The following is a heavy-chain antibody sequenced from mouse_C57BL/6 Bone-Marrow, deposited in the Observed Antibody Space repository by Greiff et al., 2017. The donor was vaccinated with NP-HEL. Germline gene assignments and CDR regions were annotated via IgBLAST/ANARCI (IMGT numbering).Heavy chain of an antibody. CDR2: ISNGGGST. J-gene: IGHJ2*01. CDR1: GFTFSDYY. V-gene: IGHV5-12*01. CDR3: ARHGDLDY. Sequence: EVKVEESGGGLVQPGGSLKLSCAASGFTFSDYYMYWVRQTPEKRLEWVAYISNGGGSTYYPDTVKGRFTISRDNAKNTLYLQMSRLKSEDTAMYYCARHGDLDYWGQGTTLTVSS. D-gene: IGHD3-3*01.